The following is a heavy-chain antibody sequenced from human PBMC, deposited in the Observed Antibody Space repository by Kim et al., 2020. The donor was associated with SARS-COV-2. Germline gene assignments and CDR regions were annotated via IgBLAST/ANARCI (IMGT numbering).Heavy chain of an antibody. CDR3: AINYGRGNTLGGFDY. V-gene: IGHV5-10-1*01. CDR2: IDPSDSYT. CDR1: GYSFTSYW. J-gene: IGHJ4*02. D-gene: IGHD3-10*01. Sequence: GESLKISCKGSGYSFTSYWISWVRQMPGKGLEWMGRIDPSDSYTNYSPSFQGHVTISADKSISTAYLQWSSLKASDTAMYYCAINYGRGNTLGGFDYWGQGTLVTVSS.